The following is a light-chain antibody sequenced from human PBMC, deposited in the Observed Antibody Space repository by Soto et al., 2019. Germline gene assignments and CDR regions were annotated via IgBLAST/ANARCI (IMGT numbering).Light chain of an antibody. CDR2: DAS. Sequence: EIVLTQSPATLSFSPGERATLSCRGSQSVSSYLAWYQQKPGQAPRLLIYDASNRATGIPARFSGSGSGTDFTLTISSLEPEDFAVHYCQQRSNWPPITFGQGTRLEIK. V-gene: IGKV3-11*01. CDR1: QSVSSY. J-gene: IGKJ5*01. CDR3: QQRSNWPPIT.